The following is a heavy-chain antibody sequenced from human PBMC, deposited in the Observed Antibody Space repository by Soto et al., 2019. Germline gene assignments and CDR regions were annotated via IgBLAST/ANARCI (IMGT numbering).Heavy chain of an antibody. CDR3: ARERYGDYGRGAFDI. CDR1: GDCVSGNSAA. CDR2: TYNRAKWYN. V-gene: IGHV6-1*01. D-gene: IGHD4-17*01. J-gene: IGHJ3*02. Sequence: SQTLSLTCAISGDCVSGNSAAWNWARQYRSRGIEWLGRTYNRAKWYNDYAVSVKSRVTIDPDTAKNQFPLQLNSVTPEDAALYYCARERYGDYGRGAFDIWGQGTMVTVSS.